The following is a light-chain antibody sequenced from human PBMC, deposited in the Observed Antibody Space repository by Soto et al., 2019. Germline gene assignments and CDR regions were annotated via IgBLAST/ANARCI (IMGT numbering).Light chain of an antibody. J-gene: IGKJ1*01. CDR2: GAS. CDR3: QQYHDWPLT. CDR1: QYINTR. V-gene: IGKV3D-15*01. Sequence: EIVLTQSPATLSSFPGDRVTLSCRASQYINTRLAWYQQKPGQAPRLLIYGASTRATGFPARFSGSGSGTEFTLTISSLQSEDFAVYFCQQYHDWPLTFGQGTKVDIK.